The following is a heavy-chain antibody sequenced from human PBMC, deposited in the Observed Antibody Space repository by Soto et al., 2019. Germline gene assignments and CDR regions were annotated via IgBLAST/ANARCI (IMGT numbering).Heavy chain of an antibody. J-gene: IGHJ4*02. V-gene: IGHV4-61*08. CDR3: ARLLRYFDWLSPGPHFDY. CDR2: IYYSGST. Sequence: SKTLSLSCAVTGDSITSGGYYGSWIRQPPGKGLEWIGYIYYSGSTNYNPSLKSRVTISVDTSKNQFSLKLSSVTAADTAVYYCARLLRYFDWLSPGPHFDYWGQGTPVTVSS. D-gene: IGHD3-9*01. CDR1: GDSITSGGYY.